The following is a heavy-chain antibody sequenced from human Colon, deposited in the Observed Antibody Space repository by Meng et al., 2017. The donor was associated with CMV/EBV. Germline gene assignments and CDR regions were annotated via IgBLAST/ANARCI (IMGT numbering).Heavy chain of an antibody. CDR3: ARGGAIVVPARYYYYGMDV. Sequence: SCTVSGGSISSYYWSWIRQPPGKGLEWIGYIYYSGSTNYNPSLKSRVTISVDTSKNQFSLKLSSVTAADTAVYYCARGGAIVVPARYYYYGMDVWGQGTTVTVSS. V-gene: IGHV4-59*01. J-gene: IGHJ6*02. CDR2: IYYSGST. D-gene: IGHD2-2*01. CDR1: GGSISSYY.